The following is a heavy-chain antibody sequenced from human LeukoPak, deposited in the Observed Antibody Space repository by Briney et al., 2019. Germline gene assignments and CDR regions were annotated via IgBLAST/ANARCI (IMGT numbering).Heavy chain of an antibody. CDR1: GGSISSYY. CDR3: ARARGAAGRSWFDP. J-gene: IGHJ5*02. V-gene: IGHV4-4*07. CDR2: IYTSGST. D-gene: IGHD6-13*01. Sequence: SETLSLTCTVSGGSISSYYWSWIRQPAGKGLEWIGRIYTSGSTNYNPSLKSRVTMSVDTSKNQFSLKLSSVTAAGTAVDYCARARGAAGRSWFDPWGQGALVTVSS.